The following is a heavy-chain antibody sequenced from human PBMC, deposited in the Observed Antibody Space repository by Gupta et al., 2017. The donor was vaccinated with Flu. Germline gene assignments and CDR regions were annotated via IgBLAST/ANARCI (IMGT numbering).Heavy chain of an antibody. D-gene: IGHD3-22*01. J-gene: IGHJ4*02. Sequence: PGKGLEWIGEISHSGSTNYTPSLKSRVTMSVDTSQNHFSLQLSSVTAADTAVDYCARGDTEGYYDSSGYFMDYWGQGTLVTVSS. CDR2: ISHSGST. V-gene: IGHV4-34*01. CDR3: ARGDTEGYYDSSGYFMDY.